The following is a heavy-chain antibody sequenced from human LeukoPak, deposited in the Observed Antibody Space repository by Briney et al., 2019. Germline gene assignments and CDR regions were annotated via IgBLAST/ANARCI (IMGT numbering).Heavy chain of an antibody. CDR1: GGSFSGYY. D-gene: IGHD2-15*01. Sequence: PSETLSLTCAVYGGSFSGYYWSWIRQPPGKGLEWIGEINRSGSTNYNPSLKSRVTISVDTSKNQFSLKLSSVTAADTAVYYCARTYCSGGSCYPGKYYFDYWGQGTLVTVSS. CDR3: ARTYCSGGSCYPGKYYFDY. J-gene: IGHJ4*02. V-gene: IGHV4-34*01. CDR2: INRSGST.